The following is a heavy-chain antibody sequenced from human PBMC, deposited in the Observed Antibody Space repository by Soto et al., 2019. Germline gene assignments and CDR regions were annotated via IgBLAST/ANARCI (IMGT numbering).Heavy chain of an antibody. D-gene: IGHD5-18*01. CDR1: GGTFSSYA. V-gene: IGHV1-69*13. CDR3: ARGRGYSYGPDY. J-gene: IGHJ4*02. Sequence: SVKVSCKASGGTFSSYAISWVRQAPGQGLEWMGGIIPILGTANYAQKFQGRVTITADESTSTAYMELSSLRSEDTAVYYCARGRGYSYGPDYWGQGTPVTVSS. CDR2: IIPILGTA.